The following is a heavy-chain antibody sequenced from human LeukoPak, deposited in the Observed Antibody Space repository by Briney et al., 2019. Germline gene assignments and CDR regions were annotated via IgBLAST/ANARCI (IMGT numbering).Heavy chain of an antibody. CDR3: ARDGAVAAWTPYYYYYIDV. V-gene: IGHV1-18*01. CDR1: GYTFTSYG. J-gene: IGHJ6*03. D-gene: IGHD6-19*01. Sequence: ASVQVSCKASGYTFTSYGISWVRQAPGQGLEGMGWISAFNGNTNYAQKFQGRVTMTRDTSISTAYMELSRLRSDDTAVYYCARDGAVAAWTPYYYYYIDVCGKGTTVTVSS. CDR2: ISAFNGNT.